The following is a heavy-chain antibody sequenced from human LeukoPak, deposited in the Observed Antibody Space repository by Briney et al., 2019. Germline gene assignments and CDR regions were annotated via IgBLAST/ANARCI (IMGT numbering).Heavy chain of an antibody. CDR1: GGSIRSSTYY. D-gene: IGHD2-15*01. V-gene: IGHV4-39*01. CDR3: ARAPTRRPALHYFDY. CDR2: INHSGST. Sequence: SETLSLTCTVSGGSIRSSTYYWGWIRQPPGKGLEWIGEINHSGSTNYNPSLKSRVIISVDTSKNQFSLKLSSVTAADTAVYYCARAPTRRPALHYFDYWDQGTLVTVSS. J-gene: IGHJ4*02.